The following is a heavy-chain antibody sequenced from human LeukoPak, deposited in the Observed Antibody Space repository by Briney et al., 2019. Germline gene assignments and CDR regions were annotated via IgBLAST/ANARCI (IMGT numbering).Heavy chain of an antibody. CDR3: ARSITLTLYVFDY. CDR1: GGSISSYY. J-gene: IGHJ4*02. CDR2: IYYSGNT. V-gene: IGHV4-59*01. D-gene: IGHD3-16*01. Sequence: SETLSLTCTVSGGSISSYYWSWIRQPPGKGLEWIGYIYYSGNTNTYNPSLKSRATISLYTSRKYFSLELRSVTAADTAVYYCARSITLTLYVFDYWGQGTLVTVSS.